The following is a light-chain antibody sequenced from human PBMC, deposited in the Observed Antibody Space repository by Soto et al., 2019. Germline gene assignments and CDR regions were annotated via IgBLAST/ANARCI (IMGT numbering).Light chain of an antibody. CDR1: QSVSSN. CDR2: GAS. CDR3: QQYNNWPWT. Sequence: EIVMTQSPATLSVSPGERATLSCRASQSVSSNVAWYQQKPGQAPRLRIDGASTRATGIPARFSGSGSGTEFTLSMSSLQSEDCAVYYCQQYNNWPWTFGQGTKVDI. V-gene: IGKV3-15*01. J-gene: IGKJ1*01.